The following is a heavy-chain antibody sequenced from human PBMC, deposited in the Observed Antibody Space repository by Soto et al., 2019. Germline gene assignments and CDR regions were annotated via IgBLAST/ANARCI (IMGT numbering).Heavy chain of an antibody. Sequence: QVQLVESGGGVVQPERSLRLSCAASGFTLNSYAMHWVRQSPGKGLEWVAVFTFDGTNKYYADSVKGRFTISRDDSKNTLYLQMNSLTAEDTAVYYCAKGGPHDYRSGYPYYFDYWGQGTLVTVSS. J-gene: IGHJ4*02. V-gene: IGHV3-30-3*01. CDR2: FTFDGTNK. CDR3: AKGGPHDYRSGYPYYFDY. CDR1: GFTLNSYA. D-gene: IGHD3-22*01.